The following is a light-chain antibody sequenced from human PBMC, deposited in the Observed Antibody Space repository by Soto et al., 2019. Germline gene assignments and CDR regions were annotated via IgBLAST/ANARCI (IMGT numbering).Light chain of an antibody. CDR3: QQRRSWPPVT. V-gene: IGKV3-11*01. CDR2: DAS. Sequence: DIVLTQSPATLSLSPGERATLSCRASQSVSSYLAWYQYKPGQAPRLLIYDASTRATGIPARFSGSGSGTDFTLTISSLEPEDFAVYYCQQRRSWPPVTFGGGTKVDIK. CDR1: QSVSSY. J-gene: IGKJ4*01.